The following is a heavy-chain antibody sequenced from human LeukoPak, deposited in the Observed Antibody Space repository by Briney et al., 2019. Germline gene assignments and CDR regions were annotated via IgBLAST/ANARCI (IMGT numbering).Heavy chain of an antibody. J-gene: IGHJ6*03. CDR2: IYYSGST. CDR3: ARGSKYYGSGSYYRYYYYYYMDV. V-gene: IGHV4-39*07. Sequence: SETLSLTCTVSGGSISSSSYYWGWIRQPPGKGLEWIGSIYYSGSTNYNPSLKSRVTISVDTSKNQFSLKLSSVTAADTAVYYCARGSKYYGSGSYYRYYYYYYMDVWGKGTTVTVSS. CDR1: GGSISSSSYY. D-gene: IGHD3-10*01.